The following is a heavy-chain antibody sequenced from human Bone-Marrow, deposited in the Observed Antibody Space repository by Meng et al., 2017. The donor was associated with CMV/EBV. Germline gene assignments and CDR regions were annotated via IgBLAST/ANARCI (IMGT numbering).Heavy chain of an antibody. J-gene: IGHJ6*02. CDR2: IYYSGST. D-gene: IGHD3-16*01. CDR3: ARPGYIIGGTDYYYGMDV. CDR1: GGFISSYY. Sequence: GSLRLSCTVSGGFISSYYWSWIRQPPGKGLEWIGYIYYSGSTNYNPSLKSRVTISVDTSKNQFSLKLSSVTAADTAVYYCARPGYIIGGTDYYYGMDVWGQGTTVTVSS. V-gene: IGHV4-59*12.